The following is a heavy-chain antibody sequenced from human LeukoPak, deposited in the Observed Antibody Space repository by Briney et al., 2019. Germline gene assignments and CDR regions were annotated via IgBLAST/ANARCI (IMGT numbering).Heavy chain of an antibody. D-gene: IGHD3-3*01. J-gene: IGHJ4*02. CDR1: GYTFTSYD. V-gene: IGHV1-8*01. CDR2: MNPNSGNT. Sequence: GATVTVSCKASGYTFTSYDINWVRQATGQGLEWMGWMNPNSGNTGYAQKFQGRVTMTRNTSISTAYMELSSLRSEDTAVYYCARAKYDFWSGYYTGFDYWGQGTLVTVSS. CDR3: ARAKYDFWSGYYTGFDY.